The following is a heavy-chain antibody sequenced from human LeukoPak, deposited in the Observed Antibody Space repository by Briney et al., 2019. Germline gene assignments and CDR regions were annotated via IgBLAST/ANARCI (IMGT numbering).Heavy chain of an antibody. CDR1: GGSLSSGDYY. CDR2: IYYSGST. D-gene: IGHD2-15*01. CDR3: ARGVVPYYYYYYMDV. Sequence: PSETLSLTCTVSGGSLSSGDYYWSWIRQPPGKGLEWIGYIYYSGSTYYNPSLKIRVTISVDTSKNQFSLKLSSVTAADTAVYYCARGVVPYYYYYYMDVWGKGTTVTVSS. V-gene: IGHV4-30-4*08. J-gene: IGHJ6*03.